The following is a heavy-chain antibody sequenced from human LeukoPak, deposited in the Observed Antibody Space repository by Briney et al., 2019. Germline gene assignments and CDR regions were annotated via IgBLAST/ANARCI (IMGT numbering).Heavy chain of an antibody. CDR1: GDSISRYY. V-gene: IGHV4-59*01. Sequence: SETLSLTCAVSGDSISRYYWSWIRQPPGKGPEYIGYIYSSGATNYSPSLASRVTISLDTSKNHFSLELSAVTAADTAVYYCARGRDDLLRYFYLDVWGKGTTVTVSS. D-gene: IGHD3-9*01. J-gene: IGHJ6*03. CDR3: ARGRDDLLRYFYLDV. CDR2: IYSSGAT.